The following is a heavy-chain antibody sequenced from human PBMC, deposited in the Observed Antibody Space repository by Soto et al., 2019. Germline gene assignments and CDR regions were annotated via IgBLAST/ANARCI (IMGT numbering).Heavy chain of an antibody. D-gene: IGHD3-9*01. CDR2: VNPNSGNT. J-gene: IGHJ4*02. V-gene: IGHV1-8*01. CDR1: GYTFTNYD. Sequence: QVQLVQSGAEVKKPGASVKVSCKASGYTFTNYDINWVRHATGQGLEWMGWVNPNSGNTGSAQKFQGRVTMTRDTSINTAYMELSSLRSDDTAVYYCVRLPDNVDVLTGRSGYNDYWGQGTLVTVSS. CDR3: VRLPDNVDVLTGRSGYNDY.